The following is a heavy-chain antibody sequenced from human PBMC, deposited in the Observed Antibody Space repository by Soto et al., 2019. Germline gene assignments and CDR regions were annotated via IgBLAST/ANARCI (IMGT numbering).Heavy chain of an antibody. J-gene: IGHJ6*02. CDR3: ARDLTFYEFWIGPLKGYGMDV. CDR1: GGTFSSYA. V-gene: IGHV1-69*12. D-gene: IGHD3-3*01. CDR2: SIPIFGTA. Sequence: QVQLVQSGAEVKKPGSSVKVSCKASGGTFSSYAISWVRQAPGQGLEWMGGSIPIFGTANYAQKFQGRVTITADESTSTAYMELSSLRSEDTAVYYCARDLTFYEFWIGPLKGYGMDVWGQGTTVTVSS.